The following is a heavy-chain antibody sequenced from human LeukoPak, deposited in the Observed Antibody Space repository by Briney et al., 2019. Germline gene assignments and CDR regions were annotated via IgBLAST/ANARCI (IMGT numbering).Heavy chain of an antibody. CDR2: IKQDESEK. J-gene: IGHJ4*02. CDR1: GFTFSSYE. V-gene: IGHV3-7*01. Sequence: PGGSLRLSCAASGFTFSSYEMNWVRQAPGKGLEWVANIKQDESEKYYVDSVKGRFTISRDNAKNSLYLQMNSLRVEDTAVYYCARELVGARSGLDYFDYWGQGTLVTVSS. CDR3: ARELVGARSGLDYFDY. D-gene: IGHD1-26*01.